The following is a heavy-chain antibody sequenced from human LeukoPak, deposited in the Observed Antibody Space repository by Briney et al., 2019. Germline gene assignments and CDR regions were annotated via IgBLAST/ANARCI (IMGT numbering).Heavy chain of an antibody. CDR2: INHSGST. CDR1: GGSFSGYY. CDR3: ARAVRNTVWDNYYFDY. J-gene: IGHJ4*02. D-gene: IGHD1/OR15-1a*01. V-gene: IGHV4-34*01. Sequence: PSETLSLTCAVYGGSFSGYYWSWIRQPPGKGLEWIGEINHSGSTNYNPSLKSRVTISVDTSKNQFSLQLSSVTAADTAVYYCARAVRNTVWDNYYFDYWGQGTLVTVSS.